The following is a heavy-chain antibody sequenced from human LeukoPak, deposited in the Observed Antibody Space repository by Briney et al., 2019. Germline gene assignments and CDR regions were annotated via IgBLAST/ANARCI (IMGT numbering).Heavy chain of an antibody. D-gene: IGHD2-15*01. V-gene: IGHV3-23*01. CDR3: AKHPYEGYCSGGSCWNNWFDP. CDR1: GYSFTSYW. Sequence: GESLKISCKGSGYSFTSYWIGWVRQAPGKGLEWVSAISGSGGSTYYADSVKGRFTISRDNSKNTLYLQMNSLRAEDTAIYYCAKHPYEGYCSGGSCWNNWFDPWGQGTLVTVSS. J-gene: IGHJ5*02. CDR2: ISGSGGST.